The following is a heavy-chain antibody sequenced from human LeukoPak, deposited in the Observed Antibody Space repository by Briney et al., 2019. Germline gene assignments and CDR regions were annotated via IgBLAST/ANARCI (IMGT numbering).Heavy chain of an antibody. CDR3: ARARRSGGITMVRGVKDRGWFDS. Sequence: PGGSLRLSCVVSGFTFSDYHMNWVRQAPGKGLEWVSSISTSNSYIYYADSVKGRFTISRDNSKNTLYLQMNSLRAEDTAVFYCARARRSGGITMVRGVKDRGWFDSWGQGILVTVSS. D-gene: IGHD3-10*01. J-gene: IGHJ5*01. CDR1: GFTFSDYH. V-gene: IGHV3-21*01. CDR2: ISTSNSYI.